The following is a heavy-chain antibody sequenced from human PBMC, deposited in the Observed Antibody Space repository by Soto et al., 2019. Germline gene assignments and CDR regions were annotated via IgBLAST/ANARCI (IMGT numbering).Heavy chain of an antibody. CDR3: ARSPYTTGYHYGMDA. CDR2: IWYDGSKR. J-gene: IGHJ6*02. CDR1: GFSFSLYG. V-gene: IGHV3-33*01. Sequence: PGGSLRLSCAASGFSFSLYGMHWVRQPPGKGLEWVAVIWYDGSKRYYADSVQGRFTISRDNSKSTLYLEMNSLRAEDTALYYCARSPYTTGYHYGMDAWGQGTTVTASS. D-gene: IGHD3-9*01.